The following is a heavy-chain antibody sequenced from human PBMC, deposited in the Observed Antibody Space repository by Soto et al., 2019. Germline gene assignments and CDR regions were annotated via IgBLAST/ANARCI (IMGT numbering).Heavy chain of an antibody. V-gene: IGHV4-39*01. J-gene: IGHJ4*02. CDR3: ARHESGYYYGSGSLQPYYFDY. CDR2: IYYSGST. D-gene: IGHD3-10*01. CDR1: GGSISSSSYY. Sequence: PSETLSLTCTVSGGSISSSSYYWGWIRQPPGKGLEWIGSIYYSGSTYYNPSLKSRVAISVDTSKNQFSLKLSSVTAADTAVYYCARHESGYYYGSGSLQPYYFDYWGQGTLVTVSS.